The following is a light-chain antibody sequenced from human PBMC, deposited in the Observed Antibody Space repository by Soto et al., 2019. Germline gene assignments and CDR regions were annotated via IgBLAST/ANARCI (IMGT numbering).Light chain of an antibody. V-gene: IGLV1-40*01. J-gene: IGLJ1*01. CDR1: SSNIGADYG. CDR3: QSFDSNLLAV. Sequence: QSVLTQPPSVSGAPGQNVTISCTGSSSNIGADYGVHWFQQFPETGPTLLIYADFNRPSGVPDRFSGSKSGASASLAITGLQAEDEADYYCQSFDSNLLAVFGPGTKVTVL. CDR2: ADF.